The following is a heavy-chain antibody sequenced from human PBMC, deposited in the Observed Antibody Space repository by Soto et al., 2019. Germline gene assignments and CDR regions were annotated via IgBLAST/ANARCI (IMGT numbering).Heavy chain of an antibody. CDR3: ARDSSWTGYSAQFDY. Sequence: EVQLVESGGGLVQPGGSLRLSCAASGISFSNYWMHWVRQAPGKGLVWVSRINSGGSSTTYADSVKGRFTISRDNAKNTLYLHMNSLRAEDTAVYYCARDSSWTGYSAQFDYWGQGALVTVSS. CDR2: INSGGSST. CDR1: GISFSNYW. D-gene: IGHD3-9*01. V-gene: IGHV3-74*01. J-gene: IGHJ4*02.